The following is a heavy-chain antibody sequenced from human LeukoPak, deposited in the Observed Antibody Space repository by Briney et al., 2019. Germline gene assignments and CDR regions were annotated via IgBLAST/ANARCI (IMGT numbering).Heavy chain of an antibody. J-gene: IGHJ4*02. CDR2: IYHSGSP. V-gene: IGHV4-4*02. CDR1: GGSISSNNW. Sequence: SETLSLTCAVSGGSISSNNWWGWVRQPPGKGLEWTGEIYHSGSPNYNPSLKSRVTISVDKSRNHFSLNLSSVTAADTAVYYCARVNINNWHSCDYWGQGTLVTVSS. CDR3: ARVNINNWHSCDY. D-gene: IGHD1-1*01.